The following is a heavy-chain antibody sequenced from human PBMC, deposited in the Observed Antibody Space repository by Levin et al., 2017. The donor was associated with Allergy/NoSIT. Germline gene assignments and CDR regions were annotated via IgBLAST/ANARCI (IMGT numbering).Heavy chain of an antibody. D-gene: IGHD3-3*01. CDR2: ISYDGSNK. CDR1: GFTFSSYG. CDR3: AKEATYYDFWSGYYHGPPDY. J-gene: IGHJ4*02. V-gene: IGHV3-30*18. Sequence: PGESLKISCAASGFTFSSYGMHWVRQAPGKGLEWVAVISYDGSNKYYADSVKGRFTISRDNSKNTLYLQMNSLRAEDTAVYYCAKEATYYDFWSGYYHGPPDYWGQGTLVTVSS.